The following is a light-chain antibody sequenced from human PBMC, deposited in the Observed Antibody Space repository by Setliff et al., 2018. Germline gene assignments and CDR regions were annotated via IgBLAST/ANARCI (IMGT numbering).Light chain of an antibody. J-gene: IGKJ2*01. CDR2: GAT. V-gene: IGKV3-20*01. CDR3: QQYGDLPRT. Sequence: DIVLTQSPGTLSLSPGERATLSCRASQSVSSSYLGWYQQKPGQAPRLVMYGATIRADGIPDRFSGSGSGTDFTLTVSRLEPEDFAVYYCQQYGDLPRTFGQGTKVDIK. CDR1: QSVSSSY.